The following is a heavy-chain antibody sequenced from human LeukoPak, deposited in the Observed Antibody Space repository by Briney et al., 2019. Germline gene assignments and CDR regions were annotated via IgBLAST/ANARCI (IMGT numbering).Heavy chain of an antibody. Sequence: GGSLRLSCAASGFTFSSYAMHWVRQVPGKGLECLANIKEDGSKKYYVDSLKGRFTISRDNAKNSLYLQMNSLSAEDTAVFYCAREERSYSYYYMDVWGKGTTVTVSS. V-gene: IGHV3-7*01. CDR1: GFTFSSYA. CDR3: AREERSYSYYYMDV. CDR2: IKEDGSKK. D-gene: IGHD6-25*01. J-gene: IGHJ6*03.